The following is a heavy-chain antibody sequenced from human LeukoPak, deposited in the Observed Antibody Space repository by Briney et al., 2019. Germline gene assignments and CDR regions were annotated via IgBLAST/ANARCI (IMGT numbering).Heavy chain of an antibody. Sequence: GSLRLSCAASGFTFSSYAMSWVRQAPGRGLEWVSAISGSGGSTYYADSVKGRFTISRDNSKNTLYLQMNSLRAEDTAVYYCAKPQSDYYYYGMDVWGQGTTVTVSS. CDR3: AKPQSDYYYYGMDV. CDR1: GFTFSSYA. J-gene: IGHJ6*02. V-gene: IGHV3-23*01. D-gene: IGHD3-3*01. CDR2: ISGSGGST.